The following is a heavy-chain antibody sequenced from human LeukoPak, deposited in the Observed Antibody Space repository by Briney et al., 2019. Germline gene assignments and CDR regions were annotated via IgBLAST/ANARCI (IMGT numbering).Heavy chain of an antibody. CDR1: GFTFSIYA. J-gene: IGHJ4*02. CDR3: ARDGKAKNDY. Sequence: PGGSLRLSCAASGFTFSIYAMHWVRQAPGEGLEWVASIRYDGVHKYNSDSVKGRFTISRDDSKNTLYLQMDSLRPEDTAVYYCARDGKAKNDYWGQGTLVTVST. CDR2: IRYDGVHK. D-gene: IGHD1-26*01. V-gene: IGHV3-30*02.